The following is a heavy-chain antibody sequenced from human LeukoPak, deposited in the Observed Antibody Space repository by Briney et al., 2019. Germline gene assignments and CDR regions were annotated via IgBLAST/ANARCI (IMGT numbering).Heavy chain of an antibody. V-gene: IGHV3-30*18. J-gene: IGHJ4*02. CDR3: AKDRGGVAGLDTDY. Sequence: GGSLRLSCAASGFTFSSYGMHWVRQARGKGLEWVAVIAYDGSNKYYGDSVKGRFTISRDNSKNTLYLQMNSLRAEDTAVYYCAKDRGGVAGLDTDYWGQGTLVTVSS. CDR1: GFTFSSYG. D-gene: IGHD6-19*01. CDR2: IAYDGSNK.